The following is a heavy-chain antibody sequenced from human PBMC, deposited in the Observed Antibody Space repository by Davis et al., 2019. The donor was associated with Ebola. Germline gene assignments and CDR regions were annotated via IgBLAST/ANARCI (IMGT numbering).Heavy chain of an antibody. CDR2: TYSGGST. V-gene: IGHV3-53*01. CDR1: GFTVSSHY. Sequence: GESLKISCAASGFTVSSHYMSWVRQASGKGLGWVSVTYSGGSTYYAHPVKGRFTISRDNAKNALYLQMNSLRAEDTAVYYCARGLYWANYYYYDMDVWGQGTTVTVSS. CDR3: ARGLYWANYYYYDMDV. J-gene: IGHJ6*02. D-gene: IGHD2-8*02.